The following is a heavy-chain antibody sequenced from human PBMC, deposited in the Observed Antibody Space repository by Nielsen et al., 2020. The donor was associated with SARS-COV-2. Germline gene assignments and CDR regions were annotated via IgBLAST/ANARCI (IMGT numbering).Heavy chain of an antibody. V-gene: IGHV4-59*01. CDR1: GGSISSYY. CDR2: IYYSGST. J-gene: IGHJ5*02. CDR3: ARGLYYGQPETWSP. Sequence: SETLSLTCTVSGGSISSYYWSWIRQPPGKGLEWIGYIYYSGSTNYNPSLKSRVTISVDTSKNQFSLKLSSVTAADTAVYYCARGLYYGQPETWSPWGQGTLVTVSS. D-gene: IGHD3-10*01.